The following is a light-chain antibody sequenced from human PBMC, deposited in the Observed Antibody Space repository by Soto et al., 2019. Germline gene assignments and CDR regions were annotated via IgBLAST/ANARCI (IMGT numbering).Light chain of an antibody. CDR1: QDIRKS. CDR2: DAS. Sequence: DIQMTQSPSSLSASVGDRVTITCQASQDIRKSLNWYQQRPGQAPTLLIFDASNLETGVPSRFSGSASGTDFSFTISSLQPEDIATYYCQQYDSLPLTFGGGTKVEIK. J-gene: IGKJ4*01. V-gene: IGKV1-33*01. CDR3: QQYDSLPLT.